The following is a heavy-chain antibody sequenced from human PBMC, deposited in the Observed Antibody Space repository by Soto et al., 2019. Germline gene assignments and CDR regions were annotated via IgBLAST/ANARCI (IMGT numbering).Heavy chain of an antibody. V-gene: IGHV3-23*01. D-gene: IGHD1-7*01. CDR2: IDGSGGRT. CDR3: AKGSQYNWNYLSYYYYGMDV. Sequence: PGGSLRLSSAASGFTFSSYAMGWVRQDPGQGLEWVSSIDGSGGRTYNADSVKGRFIISRDNSRNALFLQMNSLRAEDTAVYYCAKGSQYNWNYLSYYYYGMDVWGQGTTVTVSS. CDR1: GFTFSSYA. J-gene: IGHJ6*02.